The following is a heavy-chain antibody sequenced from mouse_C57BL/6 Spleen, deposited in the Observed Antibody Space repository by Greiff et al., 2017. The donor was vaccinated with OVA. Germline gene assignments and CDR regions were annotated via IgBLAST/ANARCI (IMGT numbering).Heavy chain of an antibody. D-gene: IGHD1-1*01. CDR2: ISRGSSTI. V-gene: IGHV5-17*01. CDR3: ARGATVVATRDYFDY. Sequence: EVKLVESGGGLVKPGGSLKLSCAASGFTFSDYGMHWVRQAPEKGLEWVAYISRGSSTIYYADTVKGRFTISRDNAKNTLFLQMTSLRSEDTAMYYCARGATVVATRDYFDYWGQGTTLTVSS. J-gene: IGHJ2*01. CDR1: GFTFSDYG.